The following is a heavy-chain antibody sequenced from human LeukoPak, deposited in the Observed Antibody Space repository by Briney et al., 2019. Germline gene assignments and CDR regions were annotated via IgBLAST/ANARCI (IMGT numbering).Heavy chain of an antibody. CDR2: ISSSGSTI. V-gene: IGHV3-11*01. CDR3: ARFNYYDSSGVDY. J-gene: IGHJ4*02. CDR1: GFTFSDYY. D-gene: IGHD3-22*01. Sequence: GGSLRLSCAASGFTFSDYYMSWIRQAPGKGLEWVSYISSSGSTIYYADSVKGRFTISRDNAKNPLYLQMNSLRAEDTAVYYCARFNYYDSSGVDYWGQGTLVTVSS.